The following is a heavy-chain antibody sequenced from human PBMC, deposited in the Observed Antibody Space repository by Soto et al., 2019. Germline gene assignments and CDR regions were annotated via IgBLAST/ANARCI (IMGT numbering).Heavy chain of an antibody. Sequence: SETLSLTCTVSGGSISSGDYYWGWIRQPPGKGLEWIGYIYYSGSTYYNPSLKSRVTISVDTSKNQFSLKLSSVTAADTAVYYCARDHYVYDILTGYGYYYGMDVWRQGTTVT. CDR1: GGSISSGDYY. D-gene: IGHD3-9*01. CDR2: IYYSGST. CDR3: ARDHYVYDILTGYGYYYGMDV. V-gene: IGHV4-30-4*01. J-gene: IGHJ6*02.